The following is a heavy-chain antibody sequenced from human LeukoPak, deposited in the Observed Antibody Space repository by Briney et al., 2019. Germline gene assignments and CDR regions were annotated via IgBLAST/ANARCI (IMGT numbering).Heavy chain of an antibody. D-gene: IGHD3-10*01. CDR2: FDPEDGET. CDR3: ARDLGFGELSPVVY. CDR1: GYTLTELS. Sequence: ASVKVSCKVSGYTLTELSMHWVRQAPGKGLEWMGGFDPEDGETIYAQKFQGRVTMTEDTSTDTAYMELSSLRSEDTAVYYCARDLGFGELSPVVYWGQGTLVTVSS. V-gene: IGHV1-24*01. J-gene: IGHJ4*02.